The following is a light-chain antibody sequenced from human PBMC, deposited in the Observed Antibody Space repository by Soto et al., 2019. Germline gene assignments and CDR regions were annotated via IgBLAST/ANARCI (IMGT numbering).Light chain of an antibody. J-gene: IGKJ1*01. V-gene: IGKV1-5*03. CDR3: QQYNSYSGWT. CDR1: QSISSW. CDR2: KAS. Sequence: DIQTTQSPSTLSASVGDRVTITCRASQSISSWLAWYQQKPGKAPKLLIYKASSLESGVPSRFSGSGSGTEFTLTIISLQPDDFATYYCQQYNSYSGWTFGQGTKVEIK.